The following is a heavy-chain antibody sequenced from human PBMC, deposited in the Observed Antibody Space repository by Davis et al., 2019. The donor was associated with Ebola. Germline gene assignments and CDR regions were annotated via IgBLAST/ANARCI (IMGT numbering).Heavy chain of an antibody. D-gene: IGHD4-17*01. Sequence: SETLSLTCAVYGGSFSGYYWSWIRQPPGKGLEWIGEINHSGSTNYNPSLKSRVTISVDTSKNQFSLKLSSVTAADTALYYCARFSWSVTTVTSDYWGQGTLVTVSS. CDR2: INHSGST. V-gene: IGHV4-34*01. CDR3: ARFSWSVTTVTSDY. CDR1: GGSFSGYY. J-gene: IGHJ4*02.